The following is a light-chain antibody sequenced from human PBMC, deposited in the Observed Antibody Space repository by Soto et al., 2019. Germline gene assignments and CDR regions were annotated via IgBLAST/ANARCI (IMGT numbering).Light chain of an antibody. CDR3: QQYGSSGT. CDR2: GAS. Sequence: RSWLPVERVTLSCRSSQTVDRSYLAWYQQKPGQAPRLLIYGASNRATGIPDRFSGSGSGTDFTLTISRLEPEDFAVYYCQQYGSSGTFGQGTKVDIK. J-gene: IGKJ1*01. CDR1: QTVDRSY. V-gene: IGKV3-20*01.